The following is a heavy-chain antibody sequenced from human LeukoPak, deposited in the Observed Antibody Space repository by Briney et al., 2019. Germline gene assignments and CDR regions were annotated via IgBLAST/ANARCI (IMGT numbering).Heavy chain of an antibody. D-gene: IGHD1-26*01. V-gene: IGHV3-7*01. CDR3: ARDPVEWELLLDY. CDR1: GFSISSHW. CDR2: MNIDGNEK. J-gene: IGHJ4*02. Sequence: PGGSLRLSCVASGFSISSHWMRWLRQAPGKRLEWVANMNIDGNEKYYADSVKGRFSISRDNARNSVYLQMASLRVEDTAVYYCARDPVEWELLLDYWGQGTLVTVSS.